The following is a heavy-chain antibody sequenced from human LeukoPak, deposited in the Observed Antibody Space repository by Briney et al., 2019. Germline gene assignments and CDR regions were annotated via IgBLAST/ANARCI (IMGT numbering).Heavy chain of an antibody. J-gene: IGHJ3*02. CDR2: INPSGGST. Sequence: ASVKVSCKASGYTFTSYYMHWVRQAPGQGLEWMGIINPSGGSTSYAQKFQGRVTMTRDTSTSTVYMELSSLRSEDTAVYYCARTYGFGAGEYGQYGAFDIWGQGTMVTVSS. D-gene: IGHD3-10*01. V-gene: IGHV1-46*01. CDR3: ARTYGFGAGEYGQYGAFDI. CDR1: GYTFTSYY.